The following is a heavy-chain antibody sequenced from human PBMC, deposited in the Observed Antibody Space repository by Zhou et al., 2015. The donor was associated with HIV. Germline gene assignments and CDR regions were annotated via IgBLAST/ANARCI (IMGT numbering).Heavy chain of an antibody. CDR3: ARGTGAAGNLDY. J-gene: IGHJ4*02. CDR2: INSNSGDT. D-gene: IGHD6-13*01. Sequence: QVQLVQSGAEVKKPGASVKVSCKASVYTFSGYYMHWVRQAPGQGLEWMGWINSNSGDTNYAQKFQGRVTMTRDRSTNTAYMELSGLKSDDTAMFYCARGTGAAGNLDYWGQGTLVTVSS. CDR1: VYTFSGYY. V-gene: IGHV1-2*02.